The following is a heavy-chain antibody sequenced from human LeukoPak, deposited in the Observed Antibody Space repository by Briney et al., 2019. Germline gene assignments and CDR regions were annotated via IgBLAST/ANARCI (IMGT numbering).Heavy chain of an antibody. CDR2: ISSSGSTI. CDR1: GFTFSSYE. Sequence: GGSLRLSCAASGFTFSSYEMNWVRQAPGKGLEWVPYISSSGSTIYYADSVKGRFTISRDNAKNSLYLQMDSLRGEDTAVYYCARAWSGYYSEQWGQGTLVTVSS. V-gene: IGHV3-48*03. CDR3: ARAWSGYYSEQ. D-gene: IGHD3-3*01. J-gene: IGHJ4*02.